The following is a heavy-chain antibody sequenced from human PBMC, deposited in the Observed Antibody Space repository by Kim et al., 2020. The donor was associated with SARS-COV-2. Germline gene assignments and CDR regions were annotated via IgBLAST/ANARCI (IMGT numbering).Heavy chain of an antibody. V-gene: IGHV4-59*08. D-gene: IGHD2-2*01. CDR2: IYYSGST. J-gene: IGHJ6*02. CDR3: ARHGPIVPAAMGYYYYYGMDV. CDR1: GGSISSYY. Sequence: SETLSLTCTVSGGSISSYYWSWIRQPPGKGLEWIGYIYYSGSTNYNPSLKSRVTISVDTSKNQFSLKLSSVTAADTAVYYCARHGPIVPAAMGYYYYYGMDVWGQGTTVTVSS.